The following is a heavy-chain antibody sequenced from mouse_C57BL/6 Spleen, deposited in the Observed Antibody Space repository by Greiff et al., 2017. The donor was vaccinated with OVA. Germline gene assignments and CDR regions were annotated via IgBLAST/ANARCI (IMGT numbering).Heavy chain of an antibody. CDR1: GFTFSDYG. J-gene: IGHJ1*03. Sequence: EVMLVESGGGLVKPGGSLKLSCAASGFTFSDYGMHWVRQAPEKGLEWVAYISSGSSTIYYADTVKGRFTISRDNAKNTLFLQMTSLRSEDTAMYYCARRELSYWYFDVWGTGTTVTVSS. CDR3: ARRELSYWYFDV. V-gene: IGHV5-17*01. CDR2: ISSGSSTI.